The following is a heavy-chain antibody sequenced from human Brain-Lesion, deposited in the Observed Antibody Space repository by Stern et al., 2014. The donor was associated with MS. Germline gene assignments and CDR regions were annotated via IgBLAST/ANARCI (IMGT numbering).Heavy chain of an antibody. J-gene: IGHJ6*02. CDR3: ARGRVVPGFQYYATDV. CDR1: GGSISSGGYY. V-gene: IGHV4-61*02. Sequence: VQLVESGPGLVKPSQTLSLSCTVSGGSISSGGYYRSWIRQPAGQGLEWIGRIFNSGSTSYNPPPQSRGTLSNDTSKNQFSLRLNSRTAADTAVYYCARGRVVPGFQYYATDVWGQGTTVIVSS. D-gene: IGHD2-2*01. CDR2: IFNSGST.